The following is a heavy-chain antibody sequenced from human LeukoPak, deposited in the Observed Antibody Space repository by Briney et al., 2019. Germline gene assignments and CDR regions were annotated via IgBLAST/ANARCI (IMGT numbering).Heavy chain of an antibody. V-gene: IGHV3-15*01. CDR1: GFTFSNAW. CDR3: TTDRGSGSYYYYGMDV. Sequence: GGSLRLSCAASGFTFSNAWMSWVRQAPGKGLEWVGRIKSKTDGGTTDYAAPVKGRFTISRDDSKNTLYLQMNSLKTEDTAVYYCTTDRGSGSYYYYGMDVWGQGTTVTVSS. J-gene: IGHJ6*02. CDR2: IKSKTDGGTT. D-gene: IGHD3-10*01.